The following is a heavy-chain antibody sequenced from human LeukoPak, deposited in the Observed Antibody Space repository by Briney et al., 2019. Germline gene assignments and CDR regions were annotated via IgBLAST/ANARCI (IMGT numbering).Heavy chain of an antibody. D-gene: IGHD3-22*01. J-gene: IGHJ4*02. CDR1: GYSFTNYW. V-gene: IGHV5-51*01. CDR3: ARLGISSGSVAYYFVY. CDR2: IYLGDSDT. Sequence: GESLKISCKGSGYSFTNYWIGWVRQMPGKGLEWMGIIYLGDSDTRYSPSFQGQVTIAADKSISTAYLQWSSLKVSDTAMYYCARLGISSGSVAYYFVYWGQGTLVTVSS.